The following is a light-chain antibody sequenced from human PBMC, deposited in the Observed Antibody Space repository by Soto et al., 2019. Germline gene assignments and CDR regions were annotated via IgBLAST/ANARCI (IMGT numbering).Light chain of an antibody. V-gene: IGKV3-20*01. CDR2: GAS. J-gene: IGKJ5*01. Sequence: EIVMTQSPATLSVSPGERATLSCRASQSVSSSYLAWYQQKPGQAPRLLMYGASRRPTGIPDRFSGSGSGTDFTLTISRLEPEDFAVYYCQQYGSSSTFGQGTRLEIK. CDR3: QQYGSSST. CDR1: QSVSSSY.